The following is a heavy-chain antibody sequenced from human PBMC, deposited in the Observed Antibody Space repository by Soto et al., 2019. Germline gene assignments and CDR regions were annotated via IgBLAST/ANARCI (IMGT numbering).Heavy chain of an antibody. D-gene: IGHD3-10*01. J-gene: IGHJ6*02. V-gene: IGHV3-30*12. CDR2: ISYDGNNK. CDR3: AREVLWFGELFGYYYYGMDV. Sequence: GGSLRLSCAASGFTFSSYGMHWVRQAPGKGLEWVAVISYDGNNKNYADSVKGRFTISRDNSKNTLYLQMNSLRAEDTAVYYCAREVLWFGELFGYYYYGMDVWGQGATVTVSS. CDR1: GFTFSSYG.